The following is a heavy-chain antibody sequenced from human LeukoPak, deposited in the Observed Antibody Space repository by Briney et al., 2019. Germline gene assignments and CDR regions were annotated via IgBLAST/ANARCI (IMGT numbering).Heavy chain of an antibody. CDR3: ARHLRDGYNSPRPFFDY. D-gene: IGHD5-24*01. J-gene: IGHJ4*02. V-gene: IGHV5-51*01. CDR1: GYSFTSYW. Sequence: HGESLKISCKGSGYSFTSYWIGWVRQMPGKGLGWMGIIYPGDSDTRYSPSFQGQVTISADKSISTAYLQWSSLKASDTAMYYCARHLRDGYNSPRPFFDYWGQGTLVTVSS. CDR2: IYPGDSDT.